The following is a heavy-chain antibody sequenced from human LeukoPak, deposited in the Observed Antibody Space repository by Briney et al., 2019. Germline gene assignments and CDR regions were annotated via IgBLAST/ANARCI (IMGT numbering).Heavy chain of an antibody. CDR3: AREDSGYDYSPFDY. CDR2: IYYSGST. J-gene: IGHJ4*02. D-gene: IGHD5-12*01. CDR1: GGSISSYY. Sequence: SETLSLTCTVSGGSISSYYWSWIRQPPGKGLEWIGYIYYSGSTSYNPSLKSQVTISVDTSMNQFSLKLLSVTAADTAVYYCAREDSGYDYSPFDYWGQGILVTVSS. V-gene: IGHV4-59*01.